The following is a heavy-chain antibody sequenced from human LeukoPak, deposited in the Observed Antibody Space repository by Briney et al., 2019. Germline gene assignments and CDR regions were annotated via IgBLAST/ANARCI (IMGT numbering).Heavy chain of an antibody. V-gene: IGHV3-30*02. J-gene: IGHJ6*04. Sequence: GGSLRLSCAASGFTFSSYGMHWVRQAPGKGLEWVAFIRYDAINKYYADSVKGRFTISRDNSKNTVYLQMNSLRAEDTAVYYCAELGITMIGGVWGKGTTVTIPS. CDR3: AELGITMIGGV. CDR1: GFTFSSYG. CDR2: IRYDAINK. D-gene: IGHD3-10*02.